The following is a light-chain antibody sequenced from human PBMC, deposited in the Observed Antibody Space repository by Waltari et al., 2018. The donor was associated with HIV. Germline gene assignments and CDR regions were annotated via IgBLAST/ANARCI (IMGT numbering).Light chain of an antibody. CDR2: LGS. J-gene: IGKJ1*01. V-gene: IGKV2-28*01. CDR1: QSLLHQNGQNY. Sequence: DIAMIQSPDSLAVSPGEPASISCRSSQSLLHQNGQNYLDWYIQRPGQAPELLIYLGSRRASVVPDRIAGSGSGKDFILKISRVEPEDVGVYYCMHGQQTPVFGQGTKVEVK. CDR3: MHGQQTPV.